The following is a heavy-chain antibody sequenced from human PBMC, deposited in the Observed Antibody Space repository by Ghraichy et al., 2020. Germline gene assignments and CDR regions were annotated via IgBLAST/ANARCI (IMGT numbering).Heavy chain of an antibody. J-gene: IGHJ4*02. CDR2: IYYSGST. Sequence: SQTLSLTCTVSGGSISSSSYYWGWIRQPPGKGLEWIGSIYYSGSTYYNPSLKSRVTISVDTSKNQFSLKLSSVTAADTAVYYCARHAVGATHDFDYWGQGTLVTVSS. CDR1: GGSISSSSYY. V-gene: IGHV4-39*01. CDR3: ARHAVGATHDFDY. D-gene: IGHD1-26*01.